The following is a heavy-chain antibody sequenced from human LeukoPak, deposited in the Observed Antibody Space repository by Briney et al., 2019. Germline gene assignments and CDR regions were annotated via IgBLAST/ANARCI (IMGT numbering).Heavy chain of an antibody. V-gene: IGHV3-7*01. CDR2: IHQDGSEK. Sequence: GGSLRLSCAASGFTFRNYYMSWVRQAPGKGLEWVANIHQDGSEKYYVDSLKGRFTIPRDNAKNSLYLQMNSLRAEDTAVYYCARVQGRYSYDYWGQGTLVTVSS. CDR1: GFTFRNYY. D-gene: IGHD2-15*01. CDR3: ARVQGRYSYDY. J-gene: IGHJ4*02.